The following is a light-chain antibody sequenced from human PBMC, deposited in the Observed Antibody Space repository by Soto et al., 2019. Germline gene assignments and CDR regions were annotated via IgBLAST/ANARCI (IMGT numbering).Light chain of an antibody. CDR1: QSISSW. J-gene: IGKJ1*01. CDR2: DAS. V-gene: IGKV1-5*01. CDR3: QQYKNYWT. Sequence: DIQMTQSPSTLSASVGDRVTITCRASQSISSWLAWYQQKPGKAPKLLIYDASSLESGVPSRFSGSGSATEFTLTISSLQPDDFATYYCQQYKNYWTFGQGTRVEIK.